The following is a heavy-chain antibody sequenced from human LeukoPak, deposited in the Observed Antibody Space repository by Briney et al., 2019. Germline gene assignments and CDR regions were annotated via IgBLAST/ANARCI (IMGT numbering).Heavy chain of an antibody. V-gene: IGHV4-59*08. CDR2: IYYSGGT. CDR1: GGSISSYY. CDR3: ARGEGIAAAGTVYFDY. J-gene: IGHJ4*02. D-gene: IGHD6-13*01. Sequence: SETLSLTCTVSGGSISSYYWSWIRQPPGKGLEWIGYIYYSGGTNYNPSLKSRVTISVDTSKNQFSLKLSSVTAADTAVYYCARGEGIAAAGTVYFDYWGQGTLVTVSS.